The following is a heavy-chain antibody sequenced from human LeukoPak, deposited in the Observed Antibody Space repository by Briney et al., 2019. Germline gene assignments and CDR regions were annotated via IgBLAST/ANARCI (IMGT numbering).Heavy chain of an antibody. J-gene: IGHJ4*02. CDR2: IYSRGAT. CDR1: GFSVSNNY. CDR3: ARDLDWILFDY. V-gene: IGHV3-53*01. D-gene: IGHD3-9*01. Sequence: GGSLRLSCAASGFSVSNNYMSWVRQAPGKGLEGVSVIYSRGATYYAGSVKGRFTISRDNAKNTLFLQMNSLSAEDTAVYYCARDLDWILFDYWGQGTLVTVSS.